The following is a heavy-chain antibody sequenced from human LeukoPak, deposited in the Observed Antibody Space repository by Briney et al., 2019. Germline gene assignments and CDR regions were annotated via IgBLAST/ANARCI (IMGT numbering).Heavy chain of an antibody. Sequence: PGGSLRLSCAASGFTFSSYSMNWVRQAPGKGLEWVSSISSSSSYIYYADSVKGRFTISRDNSKNTLYLQMGSLRAEDMAVYYCARVRQWLVWDAFDIWGQGTMVTVSS. V-gene: IGHV3-21*01. J-gene: IGHJ3*02. CDR3: ARVRQWLVWDAFDI. CDR1: GFTFSSYS. CDR2: ISSSSSYI. D-gene: IGHD6-19*01.